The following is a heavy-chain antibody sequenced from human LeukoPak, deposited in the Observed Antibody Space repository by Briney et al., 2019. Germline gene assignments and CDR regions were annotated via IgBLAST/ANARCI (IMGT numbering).Heavy chain of an antibody. V-gene: IGHV4-39*01. CDR1: GGSISSSSYY. CDR2: IYYSGST. J-gene: IGHJ6*03. Sequence: SETLSLTCTVSGGSISSSSYYWGWIRQPPGKGLEWIGSIYYSGSTYYNPSLKSRVTISVDTSKNQFSLKLSSVTAADTAVYYCARSPYDFWSGSPWTSLYYYYYMDVWGKGTTVTVSS. D-gene: IGHD3-3*01. CDR3: ARSPYDFWSGSPWTSLYYYYYMDV.